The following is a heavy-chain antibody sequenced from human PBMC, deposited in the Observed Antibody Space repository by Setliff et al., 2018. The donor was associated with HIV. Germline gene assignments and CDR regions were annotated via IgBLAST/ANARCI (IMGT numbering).Heavy chain of an antibody. CDR2: ITGSEGST. CDR3: AKNDHLYYMDV. V-gene: IGHV3-23*01. Sequence: GGSLRLSCAACGFTFIYCDMHWVRQVTGEGLEWVSAITGSEGSTYHADYVKGRFTISRDNSKNTLYLQMNSLRAEDTAVYYCAKNDHLYYMDVWGKGTTVTVSS. CDR1: GFTFIYCD. J-gene: IGHJ6*03.